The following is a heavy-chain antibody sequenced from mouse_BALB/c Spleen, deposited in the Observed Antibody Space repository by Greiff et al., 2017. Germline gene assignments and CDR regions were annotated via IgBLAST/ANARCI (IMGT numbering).Heavy chain of an antibody. D-gene: IGHD1-1*01. CDR1: GFTFSSYA. V-gene: IGHV5-6*03. CDR2: ISSGGSYT. J-gene: IGHJ3*01. Sequence: EVMLVESGGGLVKPGGSLKLSCAASGFTFSSYAMSWVRQTPEKRLEWVASISSGGSYTYYPDSVKGRFTISRDNAKNTLYLQMSSLKSEDTAMYYCAREGHYYGSSYWGQGTLVTVSA. CDR3: AREGHYYGSSY.